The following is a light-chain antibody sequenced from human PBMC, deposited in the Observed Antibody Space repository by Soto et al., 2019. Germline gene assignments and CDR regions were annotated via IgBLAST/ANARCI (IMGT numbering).Light chain of an antibody. CDR2: ATS. V-gene: IGKV1-9*01. J-gene: IGKJ4*01. CDR3: QQVNSYPLT. Sequence: IQLTQSPSFLSASVGDRVTITCRASQDIAKYLAWYQQKPGKAPKFLIYATSTFQSGVPSRFSGGGSGTEFTLTISSLQPEDFATYYCQQVNSYPLTFGGGTKVEIK. CDR1: QDIAKY.